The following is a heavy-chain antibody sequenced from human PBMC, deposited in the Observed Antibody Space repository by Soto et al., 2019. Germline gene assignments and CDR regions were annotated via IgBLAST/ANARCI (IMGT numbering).Heavy chain of an antibody. J-gene: IGHJ4*02. CDR1: GFTFNRYD. D-gene: IGHD2-2*01. CDR3: AGGGGDYQLLRDY. Sequence: EVQLLESGGGLVQPGGSMRLSCAASGFTFNRYDMSWVRQAPGKGLEWVSAISGSGDRTYYADSVKGRFTVSRDNSKNTLYLQMNSLRVEDTAVYFCAGGGGDYQLLRDYWGQGTLVTVSS. CDR2: ISGSGDRT. V-gene: IGHV3-23*01.